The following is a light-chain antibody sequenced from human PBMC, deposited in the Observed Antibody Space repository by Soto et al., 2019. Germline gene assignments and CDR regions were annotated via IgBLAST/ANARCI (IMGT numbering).Light chain of an antibody. CDR2: GAS. CDR3: QQYNKWPLWT. Sequence: EIVMTQSPATLSVSPGERATLSCRASQSVSSNLAWYQQKLGQAPRLLIYGASTRATGIPARFSGSGSGTEFTLTISSLQYEDFAVYHCQQYNKWPLWTFGQGTKVEIK. V-gene: IGKV3-15*01. J-gene: IGKJ1*01. CDR1: QSVSSN.